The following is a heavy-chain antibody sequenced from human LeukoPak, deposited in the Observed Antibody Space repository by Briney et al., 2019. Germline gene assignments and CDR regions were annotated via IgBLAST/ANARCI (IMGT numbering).Heavy chain of an antibody. CDR2: IIPIFGTA. Sequence: GASVKVSCKASGGTFSSYAISWVRQAPGQGLEWMGGIIPIFGTANYAQKFQGRVTITADKSTSTAYMELSSLRSEVTAVYYCASRESRFLGYCTNGVCHSYAFDIWGQGTMVTVSS. D-gene: IGHD2-8*01. CDR1: GGTFSSYA. J-gene: IGHJ3*02. V-gene: IGHV1-69*06. CDR3: ASRESRFLGYCTNGVCHSYAFDI.